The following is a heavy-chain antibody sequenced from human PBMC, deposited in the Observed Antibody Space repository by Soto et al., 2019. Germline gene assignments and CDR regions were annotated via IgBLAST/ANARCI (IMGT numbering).Heavy chain of an antibody. CDR3: ARGVTANYMGGDAFAI. V-gene: IGHV1-69*01. CDR1: GGSFSSYM. J-gene: IGHJ3*02. Sequence: QVLLVQSGAEVKKPGSSVKVSCQAAGGSFSSYMVSWVRQAPGQGLDYMGGIMPVFGTPTYTEKFQGRVTITADEYTGTAYLELTSLKSDDTAVYYCARGVTANYMGGDAFAIWGQGTLVAVSS. D-gene: IGHD4-4*01. CDR2: IMPVFGTP.